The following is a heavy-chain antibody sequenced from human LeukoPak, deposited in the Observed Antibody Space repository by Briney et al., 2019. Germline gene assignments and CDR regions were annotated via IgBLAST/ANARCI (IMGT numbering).Heavy chain of an antibody. CDR2: IYSGGST. D-gene: IGHD4-17*01. CDR1: GFTVSSNY. Sequence: PGGSLRLSRAASGFTVSSNYMSWVRQAPGKGLEWVSVIYSGGSTYYADSVKGRFTISRDNSKNTLYLQMNSLRAEDTAVYYCARDAETTNDYWGQGTLVTVSS. V-gene: IGHV3-66*01. CDR3: ARDAETTNDY. J-gene: IGHJ4*02.